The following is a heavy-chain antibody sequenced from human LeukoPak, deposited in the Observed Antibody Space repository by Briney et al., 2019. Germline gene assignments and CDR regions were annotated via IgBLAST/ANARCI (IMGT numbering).Heavy chain of an antibody. D-gene: IGHD3-10*01. CDR1: GFTFSSYW. CDR2: IKQDGSEK. CDR3: AREGSRYYGSGSHYKY. Sequence: GGSLRLSCAASGFTFSSYWMSWVRQAPGKGLEWVANIKQDGSEKYYVDSVKGRFTISRDNAKNSLYLQMNSLRAEDTAVYYCAREGSRYYGSGSHYKYWGQGTLVTVSS. J-gene: IGHJ4*02. V-gene: IGHV3-7*01.